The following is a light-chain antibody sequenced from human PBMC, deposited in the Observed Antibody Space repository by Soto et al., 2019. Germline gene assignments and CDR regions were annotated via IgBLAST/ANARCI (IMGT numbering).Light chain of an antibody. J-gene: IGLJ1*01. CDR3: NSYTTSNTFV. V-gene: IGLV2-14*03. CDR1: SSDIGAHNF. CDR2: EVI. Sequence: QSVLTQPASVSGSPGQAITVSCSGTSSDIGAHNFVSWYQQHPGKAPKLIIYEVINRPSGVSDRFSGSKSGNTAFLTISGLQSEEEADYYCNSYTTSNTFVFGSGTKVTVL.